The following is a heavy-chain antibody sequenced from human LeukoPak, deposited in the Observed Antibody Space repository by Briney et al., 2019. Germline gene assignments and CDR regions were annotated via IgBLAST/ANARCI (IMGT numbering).Heavy chain of an antibody. CDR2: IYYSGST. CDR3: ARIRITGTTTAFDY. D-gene: IGHD1-7*01. CDR1: GGSISSYY. V-gene: IGHV4-59*01. J-gene: IGHJ4*02. Sequence: KPSETLSLTCTVSGGSISSYYWSWIRQPPGKGLEWIGYIYYSGSTNYNPSLKSRVTISVDTSKNQFSLKLSSVTAADTAVYYRARIRITGTTTAFDYWGQGTLVTVSS.